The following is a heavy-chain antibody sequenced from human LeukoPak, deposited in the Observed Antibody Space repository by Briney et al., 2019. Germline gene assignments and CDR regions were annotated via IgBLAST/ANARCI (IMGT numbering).Heavy chain of an antibody. CDR1: GYSLSSGYY. J-gene: IGHJ4*02. Sequence: ETLSLTCTVSGYSLSSGYYWGWVRQPPGKGLEWIGSIYHSGSTYYNPSLKSRVTISVDTSKNQFSLKLTSVTAADTAMYFCARDCSGNSCYSYWGQGTLVTVSS. V-gene: IGHV4-38-2*02. D-gene: IGHD2-15*01. CDR3: ARDCSGNSCYSY. CDR2: IYHSGST.